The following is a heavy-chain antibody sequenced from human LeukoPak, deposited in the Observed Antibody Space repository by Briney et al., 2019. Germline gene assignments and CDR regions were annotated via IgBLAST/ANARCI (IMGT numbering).Heavy chain of an antibody. CDR1: GYTFIGYY. V-gene: IGHV1-2*07. Sequence: GASVKVSCKTSGYTFIGYYMHWVRQAPRQGLEWMGWINPKNGGANYAPSFQGRVTMTRDRSISTVYMELTRLTSDDTAVFYCARASFWESPINWFDPWGQGTLVTVSS. CDR2: INPKNGGA. J-gene: IGHJ5*02. CDR3: ARASFWESPINWFDP. D-gene: IGHD3-16*01.